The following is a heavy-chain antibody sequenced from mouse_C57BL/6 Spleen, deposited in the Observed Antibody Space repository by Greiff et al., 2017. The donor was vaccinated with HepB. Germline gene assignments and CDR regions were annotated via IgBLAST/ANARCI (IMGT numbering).Heavy chain of an antibody. J-gene: IGHJ4*01. CDR2: IYPGSGST. CDR3: ARGPYYAMDY. Sequence: QVQLQQPGAELVRPGSSVKLSCKASGYTFTSYWITWVKQRPGQGLEWIGDIYPGSGSTNYNEKFKSKATLTVDTSSSTAYMQLSSLTSEDSAVYYCARGPYYAMDYWGQGTSVTVSS. CDR1: GYTFTSYW. V-gene: IGHV1-55*01.